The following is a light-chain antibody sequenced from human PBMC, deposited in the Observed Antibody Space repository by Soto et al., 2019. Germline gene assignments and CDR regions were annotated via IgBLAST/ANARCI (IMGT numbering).Light chain of an antibody. V-gene: IGKV1-33*01. CDR3: QQYDSLPLT. J-gene: IGKJ4*01. Sequence: DIQMTQSPSSLSASVGDRVTITCQASQDISNYLNWYQQKPGKAPKLLIYDASNLESGVSSRFSGSGSGTDFTFTISSLRPEDIATYFCQQYDSLPLTFXGGTKVDIK. CDR2: DAS. CDR1: QDISNY.